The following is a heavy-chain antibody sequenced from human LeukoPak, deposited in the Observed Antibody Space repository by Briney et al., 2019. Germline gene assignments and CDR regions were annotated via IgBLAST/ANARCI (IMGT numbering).Heavy chain of an antibody. Sequence: KPSETLSLTCTVSGGSISSYYWSWIRQPPGKGLEWIGYIYYSGSTNYNPSLKGRVTISVDTSKNQFSLKLSSVTAADTAVYYCASVPHITMVRGVTNRYYYYYGMDVWGQGTTVTVSS. CDR2: IYYSGST. D-gene: IGHD3-10*01. J-gene: IGHJ6*02. CDR3: ASVPHITMVRGVTNRYYYYYGMDV. V-gene: IGHV4-59*08. CDR1: GGSISSYY.